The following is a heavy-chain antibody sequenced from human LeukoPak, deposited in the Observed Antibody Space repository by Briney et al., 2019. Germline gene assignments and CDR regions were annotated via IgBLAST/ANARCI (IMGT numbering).Heavy chain of an antibody. CDR3: ARWGRAVATTAGADY. J-gene: IGHJ4*02. CDR2: MNPNSGGT. Sequence: ASVKVSCKASGYTFTGYYMHWVRQAPGQGLEWMGWMNPNSGGTNYAQKFQGRVTITRDTSISTAYMELSRLRSDDTAVYYCARWGRAVATTAGADYWGQGTLVTLSS. CDR1: GYTFTGYY. V-gene: IGHV1-2*02. D-gene: IGHD5-12*01.